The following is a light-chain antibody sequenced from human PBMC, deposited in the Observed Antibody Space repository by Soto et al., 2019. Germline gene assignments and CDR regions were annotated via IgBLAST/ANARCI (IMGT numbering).Light chain of an antibody. CDR1: QRISND. J-gene: IGKJ1*01. V-gene: IGKV3-15*01. Sequence: EVLMTQSPATLSVSPGERVILSCRASQRISNDLAWYQQKAGQAPRLLIYDASTRATGIPARFSGSGSGTEFTLTISSLQSEDFAVYFCQQYNNWTPWTFGQGTKVDNK. CDR3: QQYNNWTPWT. CDR2: DAS.